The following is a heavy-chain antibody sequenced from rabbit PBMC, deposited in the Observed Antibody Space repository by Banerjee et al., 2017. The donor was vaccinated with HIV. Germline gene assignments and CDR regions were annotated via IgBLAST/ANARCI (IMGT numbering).Heavy chain of an antibody. CDR3: ARDLAAVIGWNFGL. V-gene: IGHV1S45*01. Sequence: QEQLEESGGDLVKPEGSLTITCTASGFSFNNNYVMCWVRQAPGKGLEWIACIYTSTDNTYYATWAKGRFTISRTSSTTVTLQMTSLTAADTATYFCARDLAAVIGWNFGLWGQGTLVTVS. D-gene: IGHD1-1*01. CDR1: GFSFNNNYV. J-gene: IGHJ3*01. CDR2: IYTSTDNT.